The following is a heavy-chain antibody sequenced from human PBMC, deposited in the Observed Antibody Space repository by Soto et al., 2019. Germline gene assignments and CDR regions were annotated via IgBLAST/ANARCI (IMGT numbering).Heavy chain of an antibody. CDR1: GGTFSSYA. J-gene: IGHJ6*02. Sequence: QVQLVQSGAEVKKPGSSVKVSCKASGGTFSSYAISWVRQDPGQGLEWMGGIIPIFGTANYAQKFQGRVTITADESTSTAYMELSRLRSEDTAVYYCARGAVLMVDYYYGMDVWGQGTTVTVSS. V-gene: IGHV1-69*12. D-gene: IGHD2-8*01. CDR2: IIPIFGTA. CDR3: ARGAVLMVDYYYGMDV.